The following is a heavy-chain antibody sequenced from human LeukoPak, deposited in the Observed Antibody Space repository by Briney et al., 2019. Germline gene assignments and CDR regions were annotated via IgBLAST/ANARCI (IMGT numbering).Heavy chain of an antibody. V-gene: IGHV3-7*03. Sequence: QPGGSLRLSCAASGFTFSRYWMSWVRHLPRKGLEWVANIKQDGSEKYYVDSVKGRFTISRDNAKNSLYLQMNSLRAEETAVYYCARDKGDYDTSGSLFVFGGQGTLVTVSS. CDR1: GFTFSRYW. J-gene: IGHJ4*02. CDR3: ARDKGDYDTSGSLFVF. CDR2: IKQDGSEK. D-gene: IGHD3-22*01.